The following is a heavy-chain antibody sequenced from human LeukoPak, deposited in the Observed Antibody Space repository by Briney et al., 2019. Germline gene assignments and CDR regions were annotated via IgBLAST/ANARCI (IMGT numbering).Heavy chain of an antibody. CDR2: IIPIFGTA. D-gene: IGHD2-21*02. CDR1: GGTFSSYA. Sequence: ASVKVSCKASGGTFSSYAISWVRQAPGQGLEWMGRIIPIFGTANYAQKFQGRVTITTDESTSTAYMELSSLRAEDTAVYYCAKVSGYDWGRSVVVTAMQFVFDYWGQGTLVTVSS. V-gene: IGHV1-69*05. CDR3: AKVSGYDWGRSVVVTAMQFVFDY. J-gene: IGHJ4*02.